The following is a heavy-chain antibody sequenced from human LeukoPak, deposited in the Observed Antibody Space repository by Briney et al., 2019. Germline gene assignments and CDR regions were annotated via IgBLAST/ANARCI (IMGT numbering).Heavy chain of an antibody. D-gene: IGHD6-13*01. Sequence: PGGSLRLSCAASGFTFSDYYMSWIRQAPGKGLEWVSYISSSSSYTNYADSVKGRFTISRDNAKNSLYLQMNSLRAEDTAVYYCAKVIAAAGSRHRTPFWFDPWGQGTLVTVSS. CDR2: ISSSSSYT. CDR3: AKVIAAAGSRHRTPFWFDP. V-gene: IGHV3-11*05. CDR1: GFTFSDYY. J-gene: IGHJ5*02.